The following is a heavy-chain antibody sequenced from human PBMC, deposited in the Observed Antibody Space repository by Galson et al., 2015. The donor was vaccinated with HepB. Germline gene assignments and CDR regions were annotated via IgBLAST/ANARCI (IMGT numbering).Heavy chain of an antibody. CDR1: GGTFSSYA. Sequence: SVKVSCKASGGTFSSYAISWVRQAPGQGLEWMGGIIPIFGTANYAQKFQGRVTITADESTSTAYMELSSLRSEDTAVYYCAREEALGETTVTKDYYYGMDVWGQGTTVTVSS. D-gene: IGHD4-17*01. J-gene: IGHJ6*02. CDR2: IIPIFGTA. V-gene: IGHV1-69*13. CDR3: AREEALGETTVTKDYYYGMDV.